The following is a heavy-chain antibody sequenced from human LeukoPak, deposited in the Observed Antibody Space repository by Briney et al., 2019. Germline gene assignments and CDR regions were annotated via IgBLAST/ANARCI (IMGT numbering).Heavy chain of an antibody. D-gene: IGHD1-26*01. CDR3: ARGRVVGVPPGWFDP. J-gene: IGHJ5*02. CDR1: GGSFSGYY. CDR2: INHSGST. V-gene: IGHV4-34*01. Sequence: KPSETLSLTCAVYGGSFSGYYWSWIRQPPGKGLEWIGEINHSGSTSYNPSLKSRVTISVDTFKKQFSLKLRSVTAADTAVYYCARGRVVGVPPGWFDPWGQGTLVTVSS.